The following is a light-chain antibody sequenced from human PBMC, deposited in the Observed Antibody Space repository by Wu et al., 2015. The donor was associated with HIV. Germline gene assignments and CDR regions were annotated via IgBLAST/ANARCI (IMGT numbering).Light chain of an antibody. CDR3: QQYGSSPR. J-gene: IGKJ2*03. CDR2: LAS. CDR1: QSISSRH. V-gene: IGKV3-20*01. Sequence: EIVLTQSPGTLSLSPGERATLSCRASQSISSRHLAWYQQKPGQPPRLLIYLASSRATGIPDRFSGSGSETDFTLTISRLEPEDFAVYYCQQYGSSPRFGQGTKLEIK.